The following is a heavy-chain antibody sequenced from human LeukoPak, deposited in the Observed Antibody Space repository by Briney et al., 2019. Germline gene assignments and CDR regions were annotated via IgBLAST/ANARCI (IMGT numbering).Heavy chain of an antibody. J-gene: IGHJ4*02. CDR1: GFTFDDYT. V-gene: IGHV3-43*01. CDR2: ISWDGGST. D-gene: IGHD2-21*01. Sequence: GGSLRLSCAASGFTFDDYTMHWVRQAPGKGLEWVSLISWDGGSTYYADSVKGRFTISRDNSKNSLYLQMNSLRTEDTALYYCAKDGHCGGDCYYFDYWGQGTLVTVSS. CDR3: AKDGHCGGDCYYFDY.